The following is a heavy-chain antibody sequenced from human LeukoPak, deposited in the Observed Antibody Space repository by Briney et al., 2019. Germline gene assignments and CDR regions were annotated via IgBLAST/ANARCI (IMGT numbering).Heavy chain of an antibody. D-gene: IGHD3-10*01. CDR3: ASLYYGSGSFDY. V-gene: IGHV4-59*01. J-gene: IGHJ4*02. CDR2: IYYSGST. CDR1: GGSISGYY. Sequence: SETLSLTCTVSGGSISGYYWSWIRQPPGKGLEWIGYIYYSGSTNYNPSLKSRVTISVDTSKNQFSLKLSSVTAADTAVYYCASLYYGSGSFDYWGQGTLVTVSS.